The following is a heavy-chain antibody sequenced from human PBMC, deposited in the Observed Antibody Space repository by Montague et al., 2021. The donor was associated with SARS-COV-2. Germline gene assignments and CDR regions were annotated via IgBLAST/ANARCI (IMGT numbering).Heavy chain of an antibody. J-gene: IGHJ6*02. CDR1: GGSFSGYY. Sequence: SETLSLTCAVYGGSFSGYYWSWIRQPPGQGLEWIWEISLSGGTNYNSSLKSRVTISIYTSKNQFSLKLSSVTAADTAVYYCASGSGCSGGSCYSEWHTYYYYGIDAWGQGTTVTVSS. D-gene: IGHD2-15*01. CDR2: ISLSGGT. V-gene: IGHV4-34*01. CDR3: ASGSGCSGGSCYSEWHTYYYYGIDA.